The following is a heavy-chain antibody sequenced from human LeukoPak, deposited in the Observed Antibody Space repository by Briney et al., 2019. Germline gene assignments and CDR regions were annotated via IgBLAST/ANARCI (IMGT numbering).Heavy chain of an antibody. CDR1: GFTFSSYG. J-gene: IGHJ4*02. V-gene: IGHV3-30*03. CDR3: ARETGRRKLE. CDR2: ISNDGSNK. D-gene: IGHD1-1*01. Sequence: GGSLRLSCAASGFTFSSYGIHWVRQAPGKGLGWVAVISNDGSNKYYADSVKGRFTISRDNSKNTLYLQMNSLRAADTAVYFCARETGRRKLEWGERALVTASS.